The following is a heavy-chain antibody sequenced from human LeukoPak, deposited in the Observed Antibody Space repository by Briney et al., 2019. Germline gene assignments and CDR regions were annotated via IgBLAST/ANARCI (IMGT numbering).Heavy chain of an antibody. J-gene: IGHJ3*02. D-gene: IGHD3-22*01. Sequence: SETPSLTCTVSGGSISSYYWSWIRQPPGKGLEWIGYIYYSGSTNYNPSLKSRVTISVDTSKNQFSLKLSSVTAADTAVYYCARVALDSSGYARAVPAFDIWGQGTMVTVSS. V-gene: IGHV4-59*01. CDR2: IYYSGST. CDR3: ARVALDSSGYARAVPAFDI. CDR1: GGSISSYY.